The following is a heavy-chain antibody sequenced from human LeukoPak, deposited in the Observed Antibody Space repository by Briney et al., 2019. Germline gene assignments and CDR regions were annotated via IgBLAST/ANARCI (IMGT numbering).Heavy chain of an antibody. Sequence: GGSLRLSCAASGFTFNNYAMGWVRQPPGKGLEWVAGITGAGSGTYYADSVKGRFTISRDNSKNTLYLQMNSLRDEDTAVYFCAKAPYGEFEWGTWFDPWGQGTLVTVSS. J-gene: IGHJ5*02. CDR1: GFTFNNYA. V-gene: IGHV3-23*01. D-gene: IGHD4-17*01. CDR3: AKAPYGEFEWGTWFDP. CDR2: ITGAGSGT.